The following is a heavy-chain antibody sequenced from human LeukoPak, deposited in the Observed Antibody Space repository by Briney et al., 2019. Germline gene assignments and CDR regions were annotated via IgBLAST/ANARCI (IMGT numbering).Heavy chain of an antibody. Sequence: GGSLRLSCAASGFTFDDNAMHWVRQAPGKGLEWVSGISWNSGNLGYADSVKGRFTISRDNAKNSLFLQMNSLRADDMALYYCAKVRVAGSNLDAFDIWGQGTMVTVSS. CDR3: AKVRVAGSNLDAFDI. CDR1: GFTFDDNA. CDR2: ISWNSGNL. D-gene: IGHD6-19*01. J-gene: IGHJ3*02. V-gene: IGHV3-9*03.